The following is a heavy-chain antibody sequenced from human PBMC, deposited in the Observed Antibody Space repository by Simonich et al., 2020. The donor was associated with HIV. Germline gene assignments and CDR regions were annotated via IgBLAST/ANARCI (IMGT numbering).Heavy chain of an antibody. CDR2: INQDGSEK. Sequence: EVQLVESGGGLVQSGGSLRLSCAASGFTFSNHWMNWVRQSPGKGLEWVAYINQDGSEKNYVDSVKGRFTISRDNAKNSLSLQMNSLRDEDTALYYCALGWGSGWYFDLWGRATLVTVSS. D-gene: IGHD7-27*01. CDR3: ALGWGSGWYFDL. J-gene: IGHJ2*01. CDR1: GFTFSNHW. V-gene: IGHV3-7*01.